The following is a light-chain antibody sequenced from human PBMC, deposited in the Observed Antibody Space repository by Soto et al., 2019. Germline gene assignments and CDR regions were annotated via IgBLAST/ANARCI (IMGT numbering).Light chain of an antibody. CDR2: HAS. CDR3: QQYNSYS. J-gene: IGKJ1*01. CDR1: QSISNW. Sequence: DIHITKWPANLPASVGDRVTITCRASQSISNWLAWYQQKPGTAPKVLIYHASNLQSGVPSRFSGSGSGTEFTLTISSLQPDDFATYYCQQYNSYSVGQGTKVDIK. V-gene: IGKV1-5*01.